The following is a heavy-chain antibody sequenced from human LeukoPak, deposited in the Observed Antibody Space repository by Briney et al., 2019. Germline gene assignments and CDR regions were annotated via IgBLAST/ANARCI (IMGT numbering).Heavy chain of an antibody. CDR1: GGSIDSYF. CDR3: AREGHYDFWSGPPSGGYFDL. J-gene: IGHJ2*01. Sequence: SETLSLTCTVSGGSIDSYFWTWIRQPPGKGLEWIGYIYYSGSTNYNPSLKSRVTISVDTSKNQFSLRLSSVTAADTAVYYCAREGHYDFWSGPPSGGYFDLWGRGTLVTVSS. D-gene: IGHD3-3*01. CDR2: IYYSGST. V-gene: IGHV4-59*01.